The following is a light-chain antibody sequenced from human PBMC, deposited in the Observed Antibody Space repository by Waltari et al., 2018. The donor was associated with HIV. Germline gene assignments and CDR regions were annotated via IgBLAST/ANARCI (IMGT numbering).Light chain of an antibody. J-gene: IGKJ4*01. CDR1: RSILYNSNNKNY. Sequence: DIVMTQSPDSLALSLGERATINCKSSRSILYNSNNKNYLAWYQQKPGQPPKLLIYWASTREFGVPDRFSGSVSGTNFTLTISSLQTEDVAVYYCQQYFNAPITCGGGTRVEI. CDR3: QQYFNAPIT. V-gene: IGKV4-1*01. CDR2: WAS.